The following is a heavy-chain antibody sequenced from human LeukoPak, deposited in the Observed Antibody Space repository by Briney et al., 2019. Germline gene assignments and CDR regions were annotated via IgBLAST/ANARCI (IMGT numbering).Heavy chain of an antibody. D-gene: IGHD6-13*01. J-gene: IGHJ4*02. Sequence: PGGSLRLSCAASGFTFSSYEMNWVRQAPGKGLEWVSYISSSGSTIYYADSVKGRFTISRDNAENSLYLQMNSLRAEDTAVYYCARFSLDSSWYLGDYWGQGTLVTVSS. CDR2: ISSSGSTI. CDR1: GFTFSSYE. CDR3: ARFSLDSSWYLGDY. V-gene: IGHV3-48*03.